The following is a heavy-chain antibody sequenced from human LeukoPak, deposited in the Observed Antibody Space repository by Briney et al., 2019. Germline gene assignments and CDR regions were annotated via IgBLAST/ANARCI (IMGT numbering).Heavy chain of an antibody. CDR2: IIPIFGTA. Sequence: SVKVSCKVSGGTFSSYAISWVRQAPGQGLEWMGGIIPIFGTANYAQKFQGRVTITADESTSTAYMELSSLRSEDTAVYYCARGLGIAAMSYFDYWGQGTLVTVSS. CDR3: ARGLGIAAMSYFDY. CDR1: GGTFSSYA. V-gene: IGHV1-69*01. D-gene: IGHD2-2*01. J-gene: IGHJ4*02.